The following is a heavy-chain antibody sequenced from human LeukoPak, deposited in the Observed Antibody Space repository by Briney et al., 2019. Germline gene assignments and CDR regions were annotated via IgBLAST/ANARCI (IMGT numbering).Heavy chain of an antibody. V-gene: IGHV1-69*04. CDR1: GGTFSSYA. J-gene: IGHJ1*01. CDR2: IIPILGIA. CDR3: ARDPTYYYGSELQH. D-gene: IGHD3-10*01. Sequence: SVKVSCKASGGTFSSYAISWVRQAPGQGLEWMGRIIPILGIANYAQKFQGRVTITADKSTSTAYMELSSLRSEDTAVYYCARDPTYYYGSELQHWGQGTLVTVSS.